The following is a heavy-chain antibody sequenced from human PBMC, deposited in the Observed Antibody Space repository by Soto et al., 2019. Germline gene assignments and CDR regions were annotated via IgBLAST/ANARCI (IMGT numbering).Heavy chain of an antibody. Sequence: QVQLVQSGAEVKKPGASVKVSCKTSGYTFTSYYMHWVRQAPGQGLEWMGIINTSGGSTSYAQKFQGRVTMTSDTSTSTVYMELSSLRSEDTAVYYCASMVHYYDSSGYHYYYYGMDVCGQGTTVTVSS. CDR3: ASMVHYYDSSGYHYYYYGMDV. CDR2: INTSGGST. CDR1: GYTFTSYY. J-gene: IGHJ6*02. V-gene: IGHV1-46*01. D-gene: IGHD3-22*01.